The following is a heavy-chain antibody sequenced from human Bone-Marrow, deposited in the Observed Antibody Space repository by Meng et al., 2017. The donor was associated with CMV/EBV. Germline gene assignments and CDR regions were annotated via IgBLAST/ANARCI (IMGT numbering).Heavy chain of an antibody. CDR1: GYTFTSYG. D-gene: IGHD2-15*01. CDR3: ASGPLAATPPYYYYYGMDV. CDR2: ISAYNGNT. J-gene: IGHJ6*02. V-gene: IGHV1-18*01. Sequence: ASVKVSCKASGYTFTSYGISWVRQAPGQGLEWMGWISAYNGNTNYAQKLQGRVTMTTDTSTSTAYMELRSLRSDDTAVYYCASGPLAATPPYYYYYGMDVWGQGAMVTVSS.